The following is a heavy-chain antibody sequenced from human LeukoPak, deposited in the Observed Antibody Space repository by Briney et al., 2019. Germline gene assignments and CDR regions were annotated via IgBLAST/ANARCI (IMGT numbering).Heavy chain of an antibody. CDR2: IYHSGST. J-gene: IGHJ3*02. CDR3: LKTLYYYDSSGYHAGAAFDI. Sequence: SETLSLTCAVSGYSISSGYYWGWIRQPPGKGLEWIGSIYHSGSTYYNPSLKSRVTISVDTSKNQFSLKLSSVTAADTAVYYCLKTLYYYDSSGYHAGAAFDIWGQGTMVTVSS. CDR1: GYSISSGYY. V-gene: IGHV4-38-2*01. D-gene: IGHD3-22*01.